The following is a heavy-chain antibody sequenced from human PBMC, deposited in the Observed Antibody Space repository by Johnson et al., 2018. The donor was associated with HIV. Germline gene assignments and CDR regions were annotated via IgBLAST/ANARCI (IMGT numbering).Heavy chain of an antibody. CDR2: ISGSGGST. Sequence: VHLVESGGGLVQPGGSLRLSCAASGFTVSSNYMSWVRQAPGKGLEWVSVISGSGGSTYYADSVKGRFTISRDNSKNTLYLQMNSLRAEDTAVYYCAKAMSPMVRGNIWGQGTMVTVSS. J-gene: IGHJ3*02. V-gene: IGHV3-23*04. CDR3: AKAMSPMVRGNI. D-gene: IGHD3-10*01. CDR1: GFTVSSNY.